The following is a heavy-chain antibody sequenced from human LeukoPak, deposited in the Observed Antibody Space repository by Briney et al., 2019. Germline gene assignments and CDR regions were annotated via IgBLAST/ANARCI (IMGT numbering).Heavy chain of an antibody. CDR3: ARGSGYYASPFDY. CDR1: GFTFSSYS. D-gene: IGHD3-3*01. CDR2: ISSSSSYI. Sequence: SGGSLRLSCAASGFTFSSYSMNWVRQAPGKGLEWVSSISSSSSYIYYADSVKGRFTISRDNAKNSLYLQMNSLRAEDTAVYYCARGSGYYASPFDYCGQGTLVTVSS. V-gene: IGHV3-21*01. J-gene: IGHJ4*02.